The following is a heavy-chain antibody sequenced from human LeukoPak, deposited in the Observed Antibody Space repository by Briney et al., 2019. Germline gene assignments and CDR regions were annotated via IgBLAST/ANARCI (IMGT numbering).Heavy chain of an antibody. J-gene: IGHJ4*02. CDR2: IKQDGSEK. V-gene: IGHV3-7*01. D-gene: IGHD6-13*01. Sequence: GGSLRLSCAASGFTFSSCWMSWVRQAPGKGLEWGANIKQDGSEKYYVGSVKRRFTISRDNAKNSLYLQMNSLRAEDTAVYYCARDSERTIAAYPCVDYWGQGTLVTVSS. CDR1: GFTFSSCW. CDR3: ARDSERTIAAYPCVDY.